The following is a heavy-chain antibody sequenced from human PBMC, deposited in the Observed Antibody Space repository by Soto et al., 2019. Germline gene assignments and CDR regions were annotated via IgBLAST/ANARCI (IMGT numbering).Heavy chain of an antibody. V-gene: IGHV2-5*01. Sequence: QITLKESGPTLVKPTQTLTLTCTFSGFPLSTSGVAVGWIRQPPGKAPEWLSLIYWNDDKRYSPSLESRLTITKDTSKNQVVFTMNNMDPVDTATYYCAKIAHFYEDDYFPYWGQGALVTVSS. CDR3: AKIAHFYEDDYFPY. J-gene: IGHJ4*02. CDR2: IYWNDDK. D-gene: IGHD3-22*01. CDR1: GFPLSTSGVA.